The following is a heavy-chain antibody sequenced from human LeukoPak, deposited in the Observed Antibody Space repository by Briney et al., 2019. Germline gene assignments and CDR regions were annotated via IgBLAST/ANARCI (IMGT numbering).Heavy chain of an antibody. J-gene: IGHJ4*02. D-gene: IGHD6-19*01. CDR1: GGSISNSNYY. CDR2: INYSGST. CDR3: ASTSSGFWYFDY. Sequence: SETLSLTCTVSGGSISNSNYYWGWIRQPPGKGLEWIGEINYSGSTNYNSSLESRVTISVDTSKNQFSLKLSSVTAADTAVYYCASTSSGFWYFDYWGQGTLVTVSS. V-gene: IGHV4-39*07.